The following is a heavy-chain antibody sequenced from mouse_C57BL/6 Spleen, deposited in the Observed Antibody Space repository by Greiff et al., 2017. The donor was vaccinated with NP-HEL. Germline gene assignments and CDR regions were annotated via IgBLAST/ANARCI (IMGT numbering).Heavy chain of an antibody. CDR2: IDPETGGT. Sequence: VQGVESGAELVRPGASVTLSCKASGYTFTDYEMHWVKQTPVHGLEWIGAIDPETGGTAYNQKFKGKAILTADKSSSTAYMELRSLTSEDSAVYYCTRENVGFYYYAMDYWGQGTLVTVSS. CDR3: TRENVGFYYYAMDY. J-gene: IGHJ4*01. V-gene: IGHV1-15*01. CDR1: GYTFTDYE.